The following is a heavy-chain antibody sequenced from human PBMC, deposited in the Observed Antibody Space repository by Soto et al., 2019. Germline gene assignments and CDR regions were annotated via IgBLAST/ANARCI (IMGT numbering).Heavy chain of an antibody. D-gene: IGHD6-19*01. CDR2: IYYNGSP. J-gene: IGHJ4*02. V-gene: IGHV4-31*03. Sequence: PLSLTCTGSGVSIRSGGYYWSWIRQHPGKGLEWIGYIYYNGSPYYNPSLKSRVTISVDPSKNRFSLGLNSVTAAGTAVYYCARQNPYSSGSYYFDFWGQGALVTVSS. CDR3: ARQNPYSSGSYYFDF. CDR1: GVSIRSGGYY.